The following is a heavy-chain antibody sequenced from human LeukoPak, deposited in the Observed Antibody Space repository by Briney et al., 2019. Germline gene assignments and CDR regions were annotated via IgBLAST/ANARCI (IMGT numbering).Heavy chain of an antibody. V-gene: IGHV1-24*01. CDR3: ATGRLRFLEWLFDAFDI. CDR1: GYTLTELS. D-gene: IGHD3-3*01. CDR2: FDPEDGET. Sequence: ASVKVSCKVSGYTLTELSMHWVRQAPGKGLEWMGGFDPEDGETIYAQKFQGRVTMTEDTSTDTAYMELSSLRSEDTAVYYCATGRLRFLEWLFDAFDIWGQGTMVTVSS. J-gene: IGHJ3*02.